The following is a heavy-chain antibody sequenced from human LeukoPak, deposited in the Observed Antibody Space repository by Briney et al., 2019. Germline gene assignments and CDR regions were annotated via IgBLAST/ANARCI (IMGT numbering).Heavy chain of an antibody. J-gene: IGHJ5*02. CDR3: ARVTRGSGSLRWFDP. V-gene: IGHV4-61*01. CDR2: IYYSGST. Sequence: SETLSLTCTVSGGSVSSGSYYWSWIRQPPGKGLEWIGYIYYSGSTNYNPSLKSRVTISVDTSKNQFSLKLSSVTAADTAVYYCARVTRGSGSLRWFDPWGQGTLVTVSS. D-gene: IGHD3-10*01. CDR1: GGSVSSGSYY.